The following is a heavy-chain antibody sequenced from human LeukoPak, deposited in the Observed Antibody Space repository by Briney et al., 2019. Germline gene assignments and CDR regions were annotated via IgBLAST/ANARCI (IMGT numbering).Heavy chain of an antibody. CDR2: IYHSGST. D-gene: IGHD3-10*01. V-gene: IGHV4-38-2*02. CDR3: AREESPTAGWFDP. J-gene: IGHJ5*02. Sequence: SETLSLTCTVSGYSISSGYYWGWIRQPPGKGLEWIGSIYHSGSTYYNPSLKSRVTISVDTSKNQFSLKLSSVTAADTAVYYCAREESPTAGWFDPWGQGTLVTVSS. CDR1: GYSISSGYY.